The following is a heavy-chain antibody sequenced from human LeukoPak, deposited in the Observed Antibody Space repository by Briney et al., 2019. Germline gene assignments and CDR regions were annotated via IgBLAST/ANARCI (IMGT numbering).Heavy chain of an antibody. D-gene: IGHD3-22*01. CDR2: IYYSGST. J-gene: IGHJ4*02. CDR1: GGSFSSGNFY. V-gene: IGHV4-61*01. CDR3: ARDPSGYFNY. Sequence: PSETLSLTCSVSGGSFSSGNFYWSWIRQPPGKGLEWIEYIYYSGSTNYNPSLKSRVTISVDTSKNQFSLKLSSVTAADTAVYYCARDPSGYFNYWGQGTLATVSS.